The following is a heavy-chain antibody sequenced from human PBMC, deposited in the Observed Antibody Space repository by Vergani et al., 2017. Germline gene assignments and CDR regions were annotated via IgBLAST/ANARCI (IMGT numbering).Heavy chain of an antibody. CDR2: ISYDGSNK. CDR3: ARGGSRDAFDI. CDR1: GFTFSSYA. D-gene: IGHD6-13*01. V-gene: IGHV3-30-3*01. J-gene: IGHJ3*02. Sequence: QVQLVESGGGVVQPGRSLRLSCAASGFTFSSYAMHWVRQAPGKGLEWVAVISYDGSNKYYADSVKGRFTISRDNSKNPLYLQMNSLRAEDTAVYYCARGGSRDAFDIWGQGTMVTVSS.